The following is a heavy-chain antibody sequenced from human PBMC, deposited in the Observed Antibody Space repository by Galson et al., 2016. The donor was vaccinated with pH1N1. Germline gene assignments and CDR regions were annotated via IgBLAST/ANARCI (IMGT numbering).Heavy chain of an antibody. CDR3: ARDLKFGVIGD. CDR2: ITPIFGSA. CDR1: GGSFTNYA. Sequence: SVKVSCKASGGSFTNYAINWVRQAPGQGLEWMGGITPIFGSADLASKFQDRVTITTDESTNTACMEMTSLRFEDTAVYYCARDLKFGVIGDWGQGTLVTVSS. D-gene: IGHD3-16*01. V-gene: IGHV1-69*05. J-gene: IGHJ4*02.